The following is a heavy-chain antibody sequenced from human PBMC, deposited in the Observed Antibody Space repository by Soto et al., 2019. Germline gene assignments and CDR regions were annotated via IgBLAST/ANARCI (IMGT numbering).Heavy chain of an antibody. D-gene: IGHD6-19*01. CDR1: GGSISSGGYY. Sequence: PSETLSLTRTFSGGSISSGGYYWSWIRQHPGKGLEWIGYIYYSGSTNYNPSLKSRVTISVDTSKNQFSLKLSSVTAADTAVYYCARVIAVAPYNRFDPWGQGTLFTVSS. J-gene: IGHJ5*02. CDR3: ARVIAVAPYNRFDP. CDR2: IYYSGST. V-gene: IGHV4-31*03.